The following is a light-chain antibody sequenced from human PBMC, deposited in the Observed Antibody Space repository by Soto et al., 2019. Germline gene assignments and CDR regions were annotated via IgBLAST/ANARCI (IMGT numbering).Light chain of an antibody. V-gene: IGLV2-14*01. Sequence: QSALSQPPSVSGSPGQTITISCTGTSTNVGGYNAVSWYQHHPGKAPKLIIYEVTHRPSGVSDRFSASKSGNTASLKISGLQAEDEADYYCNSFRVSHLYVFGTGTKVTVL. CDR3: NSFRVSHLYV. CDR2: EVT. J-gene: IGLJ1*01. CDR1: STNVGGYNA.